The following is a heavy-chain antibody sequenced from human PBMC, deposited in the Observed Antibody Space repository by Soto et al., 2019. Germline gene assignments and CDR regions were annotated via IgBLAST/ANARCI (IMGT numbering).Heavy chain of an antibody. D-gene: IGHD3-16*01. V-gene: IGHV1-69*02. Sequence: QVLLVQSGAELRKPGSSVKVSCKTSGGTFTDSTFSWVRQAPGKGLEWMGRVIPFSDLTDYAQKFQDRLAITADKSTTTLYMELSSLRSEDTAVYFCAREDLGATFVSWGQGTLVTVSS. CDR3: AREDLGATFVS. J-gene: IGHJ5*01. CDR1: GGTFTDST. CDR2: VIPFSDLT.